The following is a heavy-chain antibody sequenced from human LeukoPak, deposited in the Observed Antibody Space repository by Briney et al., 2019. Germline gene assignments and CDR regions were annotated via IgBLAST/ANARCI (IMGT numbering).Heavy chain of an antibody. Sequence: GGSLRLSCAASGFTFSSYSMNWVRQAPGKRLEWVSSISSSSSYIYYADSVKGRFTISRDNAKNSLYLQMNSLRAEDTAVYYCARERDYESEVLDYWGQGTLVTVSS. CDR2: ISSSSSYI. D-gene: IGHD4-17*01. V-gene: IGHV3-21*01. J-gene: IGHJ4*02. CDR3: ARERDYESEVLDY. CDR1: GFTFSSYS.